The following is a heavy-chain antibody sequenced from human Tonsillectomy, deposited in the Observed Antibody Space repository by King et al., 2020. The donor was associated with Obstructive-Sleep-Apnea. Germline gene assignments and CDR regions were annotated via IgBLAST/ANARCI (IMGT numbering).Heavy chain of an antibody. CDR3: AKDYCSGGSCYLDY. D-gene: IGHD2-15*01. J-gene: IGHJ4*02. CDR2: ISGGGGST. V-gene: IGHV3-23*04. Sequence: EVQLVESGGGLVQPGGSLRLSCAASGFTNYAMTWVRQAPGKGLEWVSAISGGGGSTYYADSVKGRFTISRDSSKSTLYLQMNSLRAEDTAIYYCAKDYCSGGSCYLDYWGQGTLVTVSS. CDR1: GFTNYA.